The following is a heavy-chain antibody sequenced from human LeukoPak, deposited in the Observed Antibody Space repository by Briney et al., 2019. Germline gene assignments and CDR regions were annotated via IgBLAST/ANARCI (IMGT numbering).Heavy chain of an antibody. CDR3: ARVSSLVTIFGVVTSAIDY. J-gene: IGHJ4*02. CDR1: GGSISSGGYY. CDR2: IYYSGST. Sequence: SETLSLTCTVSGGSISSGGYYWSWIRQHPGKDLEWIGYIYYSGSTYYNPSLKSRVTISVDKSKNQFSLKLSSVTAADTAVYYCARVSSLVTIFGVVTSAIDYWGQGTLVTVSS. D-gene: IGHD3-3*01. V-gene: IGHV4-31*03.